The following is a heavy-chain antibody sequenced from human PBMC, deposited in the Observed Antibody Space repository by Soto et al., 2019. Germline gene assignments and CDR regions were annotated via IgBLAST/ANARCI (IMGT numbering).Heavy chain of an antibody. Sequence: SETLSLTCTVSGGSISSGGYYWSWIRQHPGKGLEWIGYIYYSGSTYYNPSLKSRVTISVDTSKNQFSLKLSSVTAADTAVYYCARDRNQYYYDSSGPEFFFDYWGEGTLCTVSS. D-gene: IGHD3-22*01. J-gene: IGHJ4*02. V-gene: IGHV4-31*03. CDR1: GGSISSGGYY. CDR3: ARDRNQYYYDSSGPEFFFDY. CDR2: IYYSGST.